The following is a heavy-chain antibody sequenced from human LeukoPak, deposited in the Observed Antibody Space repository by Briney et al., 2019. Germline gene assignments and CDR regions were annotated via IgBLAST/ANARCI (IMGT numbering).Heavy chain of an antibody. CDR2: ISAYNGNT. CDR3: AREDSYYYYGMDV. Sequence: GASVKVSCKASEYTFTDYYIHWVRQAPGQGLEWMGWISAYNGNTNYAQKLQGRVTMTTDTSTSTAYMELRSLRSDDTAVYYCAREDSYYYYGMDVWGQGTTVTVSS. D-gene: IGHD3-22*01. J-gene: IGHJ6*02. CDR1: EYTFTDYY. V-gene: IGHV1-18*04.